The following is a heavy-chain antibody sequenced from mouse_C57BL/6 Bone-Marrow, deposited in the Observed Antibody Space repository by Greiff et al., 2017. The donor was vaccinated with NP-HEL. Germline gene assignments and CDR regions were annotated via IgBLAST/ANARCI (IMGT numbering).Heavy chain of an antibody. J-gene: IGHJ4*01. D-gene: IGHD1-1*01. CDR1: GFTFSDYG. Sequence: EVKLLESGAGLVKPGGSLKLSCAASGFTFSDYGMHWVRQAPEKGLEWVAYISSGSSTIYYADTVKGRFTISRDNAKNTLFLQLTSLRSEDTAMYYCARRTTVAANAMDYWGQGTSVTVSS. CDR3: ARRTTVAANAMDY. CDR2: ISSGSSTI. V-gene: IGHV5-17*01.